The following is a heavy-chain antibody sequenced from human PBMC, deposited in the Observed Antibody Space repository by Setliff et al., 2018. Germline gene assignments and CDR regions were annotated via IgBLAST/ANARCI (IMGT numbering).Heavy chain of an antibody. Sequence: SVKVSCKASGGTFSSSAISWVRQAPGQGLEWVGRIIPFFGTANSAQKFQGRVTITAGESATTAYMELSSLRAEDTAVYYCAKSMTTVTTGGNEAFDIWGQGTPVTVSS. CDR1: GGTFSSSA. CDR2: IIPFFGTA. J-gene: IGHJ3*02. D-gene: IGHD4-17*01. V-gene: IGHV1-69*13. CDR3: AKSMTTVTTGGNEAFDI.